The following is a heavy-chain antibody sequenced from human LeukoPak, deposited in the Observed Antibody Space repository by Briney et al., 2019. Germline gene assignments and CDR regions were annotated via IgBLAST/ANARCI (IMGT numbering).Heavy chain of an antibody. CDR2: INAGNGNT. V-gene: IGHV1-3*03. CDR3: ARSRPMGQRTWKPTAYYFDY. J-gene: IGHJ4*02. CDR1: GYTFTSYA. D-gene: IGHD2-2*01. Sequence: GASVKVSCKASGYTFTSYAMHWVRQAPGQRLEWMGWINAGNGNTKYSQEFQGRVTITRDTSASTAYMELSSLRSEDMAVYYCARSRPMGQRTWKPTAYYFDYWGQGTLVTVSS.